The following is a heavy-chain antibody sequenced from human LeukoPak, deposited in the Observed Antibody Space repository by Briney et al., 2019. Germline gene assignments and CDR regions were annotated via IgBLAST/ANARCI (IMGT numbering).Heavy chain of an antibody. V-gene: IGHV4-59*08. D-gene: IGHD4-23*01. CDR1: GGSISSSY. CDR3: ARVSPYGGNSVTFDI. Sequence: PSETLSLTCTVSGGSISSSYWSWIRQPPGKGLEWIGYIYYSGSTNYNPSLKSRVTISVDTSKNQVSLKLSSVTAADTAVYYCARVSPYGGNSVTFDIWGQGTMVTVSS. CDR2: IYYSGST. J-gene: IGHJ3*02.